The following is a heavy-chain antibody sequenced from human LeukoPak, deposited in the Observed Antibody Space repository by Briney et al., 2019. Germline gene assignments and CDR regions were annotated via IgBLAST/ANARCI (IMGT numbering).Heavy chain of an antibody. D-gene: IGHD6-19*01. V-gene: IGHV3-23*01. CDR2: ISGSGNNT. CDR1: GFTFSSYA. CDR3: AKRPPLSSGWPFDY. J-gene: IGHJ4*02. Sequence: GGSLRLSCAASGFTFSSYAMSWVRQAPGKGLEWVSAISGSGNNTYYAESVKGRFTISRDNSKNTLYLQMNSLRAEDTAVYYCAKRPPLSSGWPFDYWGQGTLVTVSS.